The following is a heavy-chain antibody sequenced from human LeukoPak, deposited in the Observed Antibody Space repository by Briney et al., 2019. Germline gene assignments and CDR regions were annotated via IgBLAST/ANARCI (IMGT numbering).Heavy chain of an antibody. Sequence: GGSLRLSCAASGFTFSSYSMNWVRQAPGKGLEWVSSISSSSSYIYYADSVKGRFTISRDNAKNSLYLQMNSLRAEDTAVYYCARDLNYYGSGSCLDYWGQGTLVTVSS. CDR3: ARDLNYYGSGSCLDY. V-gene: IGHV3-21*01. CDR2: ISSSSSYI. J-gene: IGHJ4*02. D-gene: IGHD3-10*01. CDR1: GFTFSSYS.